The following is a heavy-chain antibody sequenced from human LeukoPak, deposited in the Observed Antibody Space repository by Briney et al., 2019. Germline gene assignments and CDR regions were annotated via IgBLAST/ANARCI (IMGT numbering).Heavy chain of an antibody. V-gene: IGHV3-7*01. Sequence: GGSLRLSCAASGFTFSAYNMHWVRQAPGKGLEWVANIKQDGSEKYYVDSVKGRFTISRDNAKNSLYLQMNSLRAEDTAVYYCANGDWYFDLWGRGTLVTVSS. J-gene: IGHJ2*01. D-gene: IGHD4-17*01. CDR1: GFTFSAYN. CDR2: IKQDGSEK. CDR3: ANGDWYFDL.